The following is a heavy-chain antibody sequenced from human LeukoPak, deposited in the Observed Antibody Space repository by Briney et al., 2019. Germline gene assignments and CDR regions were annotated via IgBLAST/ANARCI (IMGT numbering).Heavy chain of an antibody. J-gene: IGHJ4*02. Sequence: PGGSLRLSCAASGFTFSSSAMSWVRQTAGKGLEWVSGISSGGGDTRYADSVKGRFTISGDNSKNMLYLQMNSLRAEDTAIYYCAKKSSGLNPFDYWGQGTLVTVSS. D-gene: IGHD1-14*01. CDR3: AKKSSGLNPFDY. CDR2: ISSGGGDT. CDR1: GFTFSSSA. V-gene: IGHV3-23*01.